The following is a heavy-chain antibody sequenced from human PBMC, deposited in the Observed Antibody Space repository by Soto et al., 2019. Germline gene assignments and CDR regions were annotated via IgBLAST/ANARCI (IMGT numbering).Heavy chain of an antibody. CDR2: ISPYSGNT. Sequence: QVQLVQSGDEVRKPGSSVKVSCKASGYIFVNYGIAWVRQAPGQGLEWMGGISPYSGNTHYASKVQGRLTMTTATCTSTVYMDQRNLTSNDTAVYYCAILDNFVTPTPHHVWGHGTTLTVSS. D-gene: IGHD1-1*01. CDR1: GYIFVNYG. J-gene: IGHJ6*02. V-gene: IGHV1-18*01. CDR3: AILDNFVTPTPHHV.